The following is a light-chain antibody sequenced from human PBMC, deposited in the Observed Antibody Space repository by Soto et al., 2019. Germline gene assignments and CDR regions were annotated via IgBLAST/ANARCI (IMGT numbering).Light chain of an antibody. V-gene: IGKV1-5*03. CDR2: KAS. CDR3: QQYNTYSPT. CDR1: QSISGW. J-gene: IGKJ1*01. Sequence: DIQMTQSPSTLSGSVGDRVTITCRASQSISGWLAWYQQKPGKAPHLLIYKASSLESGVPSRFSGSGSGTEFTLTISSLQPDDFATYYCQQYNTYSPTFGQGTKVDIK.